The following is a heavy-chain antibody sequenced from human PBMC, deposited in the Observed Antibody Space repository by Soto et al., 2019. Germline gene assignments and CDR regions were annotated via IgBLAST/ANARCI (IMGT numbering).Heavy chain of an antibody. Sequence: SETLSLTCAVYGGSFSGCYWSWIRQPPGKGLGWIGYIYLSGSTYYNPSLKSRVTISVDRSKNQFSLKLSSVTVADTAVYYCARVPGPWGQGTLVTVSS. V-gene: IGHV4-30-2*01. CDR2: IYLSGST. CDR1: GGSFSGCY. J-gene: IGHJ5*02. CDR3: ARVPGP.